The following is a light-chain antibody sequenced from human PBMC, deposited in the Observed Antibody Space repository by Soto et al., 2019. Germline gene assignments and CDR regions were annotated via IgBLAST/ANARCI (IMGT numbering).Light chain of an antibody. V-gene: IGLV2-8*01. CDR2: EVT. CDR3: SSYSGSNNYV. Sequence: QSALTQPPSASGSPGQSVTISCTGTSSDVGGYNYVSWYQQPPGKAPKLMIYEVTKRPSGVPDRFSGSKSGNTASLTVSGRQAEDEADYYCSSYSGSNNYVFGTGTKLTVL. J-gene: IGLJ1*01. CDR1: SSDVGGYNY.